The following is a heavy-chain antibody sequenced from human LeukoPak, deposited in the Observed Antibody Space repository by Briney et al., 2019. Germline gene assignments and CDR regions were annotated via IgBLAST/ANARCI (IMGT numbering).Heavy chain of an antibody. CDR3: ARDTAAMVRGVTPPSDP. D-gene: IGHD3-10*01. V-gene: IGHV1-2*02. Sequence: ASVKVSCKASGYTFTGYYMHWVRQAPGQGVEWMGWINPNSGGTNYAQKFQGRVTMTRDTSISTAYMELRSLRSDDTAVYYCARDTAAMVRGVTPPSDPWGQGTLVTVSS. J-gene: IGHJ5*02. CDR1: GYTFTGYY. CDR2: INPNSGGT.